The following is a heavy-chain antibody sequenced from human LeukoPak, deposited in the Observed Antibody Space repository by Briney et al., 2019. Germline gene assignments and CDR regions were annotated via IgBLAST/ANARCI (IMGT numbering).Heavy chain of an antibody. V-gene: IGHV3-30*07. CDR2: ISYDGSHK. D-gene: IGHD3-16*01. CDR3: ARGPGWGQGSYERLVN. Sequence: GGSLRLSCAASGFSFSTYTMHWVRQAPGKGLEGVAVISYDGSHKDDADSVKGRFTISRDNSKNTLYLQMNSQRSEDTAMYYCARGPGWGQGSYERLVNWGQGTQVTLPS. J-gene: IGHJ4*02. CDR1: GFSFSTYT.